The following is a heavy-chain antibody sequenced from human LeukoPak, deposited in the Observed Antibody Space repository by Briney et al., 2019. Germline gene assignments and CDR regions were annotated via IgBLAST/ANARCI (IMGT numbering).Heavy chain of an antibody. CDR1: GFTFSAHS. V-gene: IGHV3-23*01. CDR2: ISGSGGST. CDR3: AKDRISSGWYVEYFQH. D-gene: IGHD6-19*01. J-gene: IGHJ1*01. Sequence: GGSLRLSCAASGFTFSAHSMNWVRQAPGKGLEWVSAISGSGGSTYYADSVKGRFTISRDNSKNTLYLQMNSLRAEDTAVYYCAKDRISSGWYVEYFQHWGQGTLVTVSS.